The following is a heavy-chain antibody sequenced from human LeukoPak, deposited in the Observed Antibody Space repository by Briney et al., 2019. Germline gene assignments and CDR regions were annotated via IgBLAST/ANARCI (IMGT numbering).Heavy chain of an antibody. J-gene: IGHJ4*02. CDR2: ISSSGSSI. CDR3: ARVGATYYYDRTTDY. CDR1: GFTFSSYE. D-gene: IGHD3-22*01. V-gene: IGHV3-48*03. Sequence: GSLRLSCAASGFTFSSYEMNWVRQAPGKGLEWVSYISSSGSSIYYADSVKGRFTITRDNAKNSLYLQMSSLRAEDTAVYYCARVGATYYYDRTTDYWGQGTLVTVSS.